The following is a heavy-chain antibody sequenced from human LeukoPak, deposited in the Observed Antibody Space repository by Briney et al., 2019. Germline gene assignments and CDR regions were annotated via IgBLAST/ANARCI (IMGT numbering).Heavy chain of an antibody. J-gene: IGHJ3*02. Sequence: GGSLRLSCAASGFTFDDYGMSWVRQAPGKGLEWVSGINWNGGSTGYADSVKGRLTISRDNAKNSLYLQMNSLRAEDTALYYCARETHHYYYDSSGPFDIWGQGTMVTVSS. CDR2: INWNGGST. CDR3: ARETHHYYYDSSGPFDI. D-gene: IGHD3-22*01. CDR1: GFTFDDYG. V-gene: IGHV3-20*04.